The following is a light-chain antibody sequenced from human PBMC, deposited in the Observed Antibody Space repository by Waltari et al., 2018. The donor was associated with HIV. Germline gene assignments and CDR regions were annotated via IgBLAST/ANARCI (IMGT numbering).Light chain of an antibody. J-gene: IGKJ2*01. CDR3: QQLNSYPLWT. CDR1: QDISNS. CDR2: AAS. V-gene: IGKV1-16*01. Sequence: DIQMTQSPSSLSASVGDRVTITCRASQDISNSLAWFQQKPGKAPQSLIYAASSLHTGVPPRFSGSGFGTGFTLTISRLHPEDFATYYCQQLNSYPLWTFGQGTKLEIK.